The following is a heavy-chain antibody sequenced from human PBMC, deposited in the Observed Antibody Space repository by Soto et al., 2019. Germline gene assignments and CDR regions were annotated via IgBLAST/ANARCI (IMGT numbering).Heavy chain of an antibody. Sequence: QVQLQESGPGLVKTSQTLSLTCTVSGGSISSDDYYWSWIRQPPGKGLEWIGYIYYSGSTYYNPSLKSRVTISVDTSKNQFSLKLSSVTAADTAVYYCARDICISTSRYSDVYDGMDVWGQGTTVTVSS. CDR2: IYYSGST. CDR3: ARDICISTSRYSDVYDGMDV. V-gene: IGHV4-30-4*01. D-gene: IGHD2-2*01. CDR1: GGSISSDDYY. J-gene: IGHJ6*02.